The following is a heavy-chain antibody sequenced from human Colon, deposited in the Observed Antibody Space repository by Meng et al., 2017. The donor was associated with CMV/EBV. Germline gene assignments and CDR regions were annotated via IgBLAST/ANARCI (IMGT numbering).Heavy chain of an antibody. CDR3: AKAPGAAAGTSPFFDY. D-gene: IGHD6-13*01. J-gene: IGHJ4*02. CDR1: GFTISHYE. Sequence: GGSLRLSCVVSGFTISHYEMKWVRQAPGKGLEWVSRISDTGSSTHYADSVKGRFSISRDNAKNSLYLQMNSLRAEDTAVYYCAKAPGAAAGTSPFFDYWGQGTLVTVSS. V-gene: IGHV3-48*03. CDR2: ISDTGSST.